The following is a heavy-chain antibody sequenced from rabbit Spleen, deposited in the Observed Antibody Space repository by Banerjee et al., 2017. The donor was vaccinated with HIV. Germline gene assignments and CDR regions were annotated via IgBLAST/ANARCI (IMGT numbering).Heavy chain of an antibody. Sequence: QSLEESGGDLVKPGASLTLTCTASGFAFSNYYTCWVRQAPGKGLEWIGCIDSTSSGDTVYATWAKGRFTISKASWTTVTLQMTSLTAADTATYFCARDLAGVIGWNFNLWGPGTLVTVS. D-gene: IGHD4-1*01. J-gene: IGHJ4*01. CDR1: GFAFSNYY. CDR3: ARDLAGVIGWNFNL. CDR2: IDSTSSGDT. V-gene: IGHV1S40*01.